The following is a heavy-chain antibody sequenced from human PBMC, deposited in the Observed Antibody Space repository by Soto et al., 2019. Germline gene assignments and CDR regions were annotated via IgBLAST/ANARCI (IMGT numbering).Heavy chain of an antibody. CDR2: INPSGGST. Sequence: SVKVTCKASGYTFTSYYRQWVRQAPGQGLEWMGIINPSGGSTNYAQKLQGRVTMTTDTSTSTAYMELRSLRSDDTAVYYCARPGRGYCSSTSCYNTYYFDYWGQGTLVTVSS. CDR3: ARPGRGYCSSTSCYNTYYFDY. D-gene: IGHD2-2*01. J-gene: IGHJ4*02. V-gene: IGHV1-46*01. CDR1: GYTFTSYY.